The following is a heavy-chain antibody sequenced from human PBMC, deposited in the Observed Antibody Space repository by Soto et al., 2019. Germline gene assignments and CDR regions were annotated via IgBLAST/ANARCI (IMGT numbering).Heavy chain of an antibody. Sequence: QVQLVQSGAEVKKPGSSVKVSCKASGGTSSSESNSWLRQAPGQGLEWMGRIIPMFGIAKYAQKFQGRVTITADRSSHTAYMELSSLRSDDTAVYFCARGTPVPTYFFDSWGQGTLLAVSS. V-gene: IGHV1-69*02. CDR3: ARGTPVPTYFFDS. CDR2: IIPMFGIA. J-gene: IGHJ4*02. D-gene: IGHD4-17*01. CDR1: GGTSSSES.